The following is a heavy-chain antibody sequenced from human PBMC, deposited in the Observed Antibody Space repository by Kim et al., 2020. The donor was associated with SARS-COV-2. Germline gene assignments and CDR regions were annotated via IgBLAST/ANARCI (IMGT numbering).Heavy chain of an antibody. D-gene: IGHD6-6*01. CDR2: IYPGDSDT. J-gene: IGHJ6*02. V-gene: IGHV5-51*01. Sequence: GESLKISCKGSGYSFTSYWIGWVRQMPGKGLEWMGIIYPGDSDTRYSPSFQGQVTISADKSISTAYLQWSSLKASDTAMYYCARFHGTQLVGGYYYYYGMDVWGQGTTVTVSS. CDR1: GYSFTSYW. CDR3: ARFHGTQLVGGYYYYYGMDV.